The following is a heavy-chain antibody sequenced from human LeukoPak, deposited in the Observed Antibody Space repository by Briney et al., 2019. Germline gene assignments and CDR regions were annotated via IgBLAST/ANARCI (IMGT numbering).Heavy chain of an antibody. J-gene: IGHJ4*02. V-gene: IGHV3-9*01. CDR2: ISWNSGNI. CDR3: AKGRHIVVVTAILDY. Sequence: GGSLRLSCAASGFTFDDYAMHWVRQAPGKGLEWVSGISWNSGNIGYADSVKGRFIVSRDNAKNSLYLQMNSLRAEDTAVYYCAKGRHIVVVTAILDYWGQGTLVTVSS. D-gene: IGHD2-21*02. CDR1: GFTFDDYA.